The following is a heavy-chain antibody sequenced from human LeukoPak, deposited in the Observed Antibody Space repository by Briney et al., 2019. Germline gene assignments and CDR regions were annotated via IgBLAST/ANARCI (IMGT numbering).Heavy chain of an antibody. CDR1: GFNFDDYV. D-gene: IGHD6-19*01. CDR2: INWNGGSR. CDR3: ASESSGRLSDAFDI. Sequence: PGGSLRLSCAASGFNFDDYVMSWVRQAPGKGLEWVSGINWNGGSRGYADSVKGRFTISRDNAKNSLYLQMNSLRAEDTAVYYCASESSGRLSDAFDIWGQGTMVTVSS. J-gene: IGHJ3*02. V-gene: IGHV3-20*04.